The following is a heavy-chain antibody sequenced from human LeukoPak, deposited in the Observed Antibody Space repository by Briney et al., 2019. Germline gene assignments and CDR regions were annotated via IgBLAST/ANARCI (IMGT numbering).Heavy chain of an antibody. CDR3: ARQYYDFWSGYPASEYFQH. J-gene: IGHJ1*01. V-gene: IGHV6-1*01. Sequence: SQTLSLTCAISGDSVSSNSAAWNWIRQSPSRGLEWLGRTYYRSKWYNDYAVSVKSRITINPDTSKNQFSLQLNSVTPEDTAVYYCARQYYDFWSGYPASEYFQHWGQAPWSPSPQ. D-gene: IGHD3-3*01. CDR2: TYYRSKWYN. CDR1: GDSVSSNSAA.